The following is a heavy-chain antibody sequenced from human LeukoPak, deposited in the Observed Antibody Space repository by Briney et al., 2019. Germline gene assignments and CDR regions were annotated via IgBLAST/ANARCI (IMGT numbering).Heavy chain of an antibody. CDR1: GFTFSSYW. D-gene: IGHD2-15*01. J-gene: IGHJ6*02. CDR3: ASQSPSFCSGGSCYSGRYHYYGMDV. Sequence: GGSLRLSCAASGFTFSSYWMSWVRQAPGKGLEWVANIKQDGSEKYYVDSVKGRFTISRDNAKNSLYLQMNSLRAEDTAVYYCASQSPSFCSGGSCYSGRYHYYGMDVWGQGTTVTVSS. CDR2: IKQDGSEK. V-gene: IGHV3-7*01.